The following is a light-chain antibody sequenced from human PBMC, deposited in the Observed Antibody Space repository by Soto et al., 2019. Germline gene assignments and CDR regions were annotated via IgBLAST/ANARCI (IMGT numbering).Light chain of an antibody. Sequence: EIVMTHSPATLSVSPGETATLSCRASQSVNSNLAWYQQKPGQTPRLLISDASTRAAGLPARFSGSGSGTEFTLTISSLQSEDFAVYFCQQSNNWPKTFGQGTKVDIK. CDR2: DAS. V-gene: IGKV3-15*01. CDR1: QSVNSN. J-gene: IGKJ1*01. CDR3: QQSNNWPKT.